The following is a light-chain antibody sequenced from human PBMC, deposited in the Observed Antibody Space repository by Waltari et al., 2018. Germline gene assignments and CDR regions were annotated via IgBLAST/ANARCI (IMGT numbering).Light chain of an antibody. J-gene: IGKJ1*01. Sequence: IVLTQSPGTLSLSPGERATLSCRASQSVGGNYLAWYQQKPGQDPRLLIYDASSRATGIPDRFGGGGSGTDFTLTISRLEPEDFAVYYCQQYDRSPKTFGQGTQVEIK. CDR3: QQYDRSPKT. CDR1: QSVGGNY. V-gene: IGKV3-20*01. CDR2: DAS.